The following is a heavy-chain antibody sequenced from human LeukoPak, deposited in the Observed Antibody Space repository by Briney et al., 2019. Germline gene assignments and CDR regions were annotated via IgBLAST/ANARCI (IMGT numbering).Heavy chain of an antibody. J-gene: IGHJ6*02. Sequence: GGSLRLSCTASGFTFGDYAMSWVRQAPGEGLEWVGFIRSKAYGGTTEYAASVKGRFTISRDDSKSIAYLQMNSLKTEDTAVYYCTRDRESYDYYYYGMDVWGQGTTVTVSS. CDR1: GFTFGDYA. CDR3: TRDRESYDYYYYGMDV. V-gene: IGHV3-49*04. D-gene: IGHD5-18*01. CDR2: IRSKAYGGTT.